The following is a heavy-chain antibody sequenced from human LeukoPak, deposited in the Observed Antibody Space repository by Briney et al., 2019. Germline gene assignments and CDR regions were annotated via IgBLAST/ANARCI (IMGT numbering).Heavy chain of an antibody. CDR3: ARRAGAYSHPYDY. CDR2: ISGSGTNT. D-gene: IGHD4/OR15-4a*01. CDR1: GFTFSDYY. Sequence: GGSLRLSCAASGFTFSDYYMNWIRQAPGKGLEWVSAISGSGTNTYYADSVKGRFTISRDNSKNTLYLQMNSLRAEDTAVYYCARRAGAYSHPYDYWGQGTLVTVPS. V-gene: IGHV3-23*01. J-gene: IGHJ4*02.